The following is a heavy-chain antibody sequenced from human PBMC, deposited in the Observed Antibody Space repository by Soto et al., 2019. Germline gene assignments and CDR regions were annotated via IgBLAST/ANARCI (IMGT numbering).Heavy chain of an antibody. CDR1: GGTFSTFC. V-gene: IGHV1-69*13. Sequence: RASVKVSCKASGGTFSTFCISWVRQAPGQGLEWMGGIIPFFGTARYSQKFEDRITITADESTNTVYMDLRSLTSEDTAIYYCAKSAPMDAGDKYYYDFWGQGALVTVSS. CDR3: AKSAPMDAGDKYYYDF. D-gene: IGHD4-17*01. CDR2: IIPFFGTA. J-gene: IGHJ4*02.